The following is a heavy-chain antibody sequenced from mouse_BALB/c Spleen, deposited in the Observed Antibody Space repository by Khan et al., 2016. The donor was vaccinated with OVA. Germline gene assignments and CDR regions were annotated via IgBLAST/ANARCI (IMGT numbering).Heavy chain of an antibody. CDR1: GYSITSGYY. D-gene: IGHD2-2*01. CDR2: ISYDGSN. CDR3: ARGYDYYYARDY. Sequence: EVQLQESGPGLVKPSQSLSLTCSVTGYSITSGYYWNWIRQFPGNKLEWMGYISYDGSNNYNPSLKNRISITRDPSKNQFFLKLNSVTTEDTATYYCARGYDYYYARDYWGQGTSVTVSS. J-gene: IGHJ4*01. V-gene: IGHV3-6*02.